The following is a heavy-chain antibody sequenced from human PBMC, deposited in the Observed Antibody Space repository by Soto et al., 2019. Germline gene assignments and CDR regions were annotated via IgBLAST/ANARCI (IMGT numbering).Heavy chain of an antibody. CDR3: SSLGYCTNGVCRNWFDP. J-gene: IGHJ5*02. CDR1: GYTFTSYG. CDR2: ISAYNGNT. Sequence: QVQLVQSGAEVKKPGASVKVSCKASGYTFTSYGISWVRQAPGQGLEWMGWISAYNGNTNYAQKLQGRVTMTTDTSTSTAYMELRSLRSDDTAVYYCSSLGYCTNGVCRNWFDPWGQGTLVTVSS. V-gene: IGHV1-18*01. D-gene: IGHD2-8*01.